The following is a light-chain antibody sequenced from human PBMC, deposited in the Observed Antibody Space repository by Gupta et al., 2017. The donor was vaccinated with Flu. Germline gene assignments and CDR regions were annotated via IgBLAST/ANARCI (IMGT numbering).Light chain of an antibody. CDR1: QNIGDS. Sequence: DIQMTQSPSSLSASVGDRVTISCQASQNIGDSLNWYQQKPGKAPNLLIYAASRLDAGVPSRFSGSGSGSDFTLTISRVQPEDFSTYFCQQGHSSPHTFGQGTKLEI. J-gene: IGKJ2*01. V-gene: IGKV1-39*01. CDR2: AAS. CDR3: QQGHSSPHT.